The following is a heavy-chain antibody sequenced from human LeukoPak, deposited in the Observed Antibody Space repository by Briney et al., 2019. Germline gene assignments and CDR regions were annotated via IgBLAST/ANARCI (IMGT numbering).Heavy chain of an antibody. D-gene: IGHD2-15*01. CDR2: IYYSGST. V-gene: IGHV4-59*01. Sequence: SETLSLSCTVSGGSISSYYWSWIRQPPRKGLEWIGYIYYSGSTNYNPSLKSRVTISVDTSKNQFSLKLSSVTAADTAVYYCARFIVVVEENWFDPWGQGTLVTVSS. CDR1: GGSISSYY. CDR3: ARFIVVVEENWFDP. J-gene: IGHJ5*02.